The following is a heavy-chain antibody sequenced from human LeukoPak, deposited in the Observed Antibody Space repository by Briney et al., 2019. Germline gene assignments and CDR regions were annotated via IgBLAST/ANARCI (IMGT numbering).Heavy chain of an antibody. V-gene: IGHV3-66*01. J-gene: IGHJ4*02. CDR3: ARDINWNQVDY. CDR1: GFTVSSNY. D-gene: IGHD1-1*01. CDR2: IYSGGST. Sequence: GGSLRLSCAASGFTVSSNYMSWVRQAPGKGLEWVSVIYSGGSTCYADSVKGRFTISRDNSKNTLYLQMNSLRAEDTAVYYCARDINWNQVDYWGQGALVTVSS.